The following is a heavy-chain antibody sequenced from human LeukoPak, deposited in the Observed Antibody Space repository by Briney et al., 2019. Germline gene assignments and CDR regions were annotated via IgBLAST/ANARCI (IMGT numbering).Heavy chain of an antibody. V-gene: IGHV3-11*01. CDR3: ARWGYCSSTSCYEDAFDI. Sequence: GVLRLSCAASGFTFSDYYMSWIRQAPGKGLEWVSYISSSGSTIYYADSVKGRFTISRDNAKNSLYLQMNSLRAEDTAVYYCARWGYCSSTSCYEDAFDIWGQGTMVTVSS. CDR2: ISSSGSTI. CDR1: GFTFSDYY. D-gene: IGHD2-2*01. J-gene: IGHJ3*02.